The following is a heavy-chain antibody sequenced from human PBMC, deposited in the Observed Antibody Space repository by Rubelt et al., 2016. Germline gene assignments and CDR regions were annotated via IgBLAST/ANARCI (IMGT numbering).Heavy chain of an antibody. CDR1: GGSFRGYY. V-gene: IGHV4-34*02. J-gene: IGHJ3*02. CDR3: ARCKDQAVRAFDI. CDR2: INYSGDA. Sequence: QVQLQQWGAGLLRPSETLSLTCAVYGGSFRGYYWSWIRQSPGKGLQWIGEINYSGDANYNPSLKSRVATSADTSTNQFSLSLRSGNAADTAVYYCARCKDQAVRAFDIWGPGTMVTVSS. D-gene: IGHD1-1*01.